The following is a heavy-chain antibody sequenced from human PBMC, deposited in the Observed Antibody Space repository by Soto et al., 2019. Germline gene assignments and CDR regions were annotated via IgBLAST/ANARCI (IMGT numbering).Heavy chain of an antibody. J-gene: IGHJ6*02. CDR2: INPVSGGA. CDR3: ARGEMDV. Sequence: QVQLVQSGAEVKRPGASVEISCKTSGFTFTSNYLHWVRQAPGQGLEWVAMINPVSGGATYSEKSRGRVTVTRDTSTSAIYLEVNGLTPDDTAVYYCARGEMDVWGRGTTVTVSS. V-gene: IGHV1-46*01. D-gene: IGHD3-16*01. CDR1: GFTFTSNY.